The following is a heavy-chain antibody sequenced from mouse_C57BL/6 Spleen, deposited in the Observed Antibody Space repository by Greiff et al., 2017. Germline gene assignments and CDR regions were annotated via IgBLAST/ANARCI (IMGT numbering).Heavy chain of an antibody. D-gene: IGHD1-1*01. J-gene: IGHJ4*01. CDR2: INPNNGGT. Sequence: EVQLQQSGPELVKPGASVKISCKASGYTFTDYYMNWVKQSHGKSLEWIGDINPNNGGTNYNQKFKGKATLTVDKSSSTAYMELRSLTSEDSAVYYCARRGYGSYYAMDYWGQGTSVTVSS. CDR1: GYTFTDYY. CDR3: ARRGYGSYYAMDY. V-gene: IGHV1-26*01.